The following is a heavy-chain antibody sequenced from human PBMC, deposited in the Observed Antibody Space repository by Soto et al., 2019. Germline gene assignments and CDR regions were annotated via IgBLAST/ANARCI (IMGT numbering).Heavy chain of an antibody. J-gene: IGHJ6*02. CDR1: RFSLNTYG. CDR3: AKNSYGDSWNFGLDV. Sequence: EAQLLESGGGLVQPGGSLRLSCTTSRFSLNTYGMTWVRRAPGKGLEWVSTLSASGSGSYYAESVKGRFTVSRDNSKNTMYLQMNSLRDEDTAVYYCAKNSYGDSWNFGLDVWGQGTTVTV. D-gene: IGHD4-17*01. V-gene: IGHV3-23*01. CDR2: LSASGSGS.